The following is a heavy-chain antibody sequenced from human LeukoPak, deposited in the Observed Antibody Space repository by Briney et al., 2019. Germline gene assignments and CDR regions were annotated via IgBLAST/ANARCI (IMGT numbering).Heavy chain of an antibody. V-gene: IGHV3-23*01. CDR2: ISGSGGST. Sequence: GGSLRLSCAASGFTFSDYYMSWIRQAPGKGLEWVSAISGSGGSTYYADSVKGRFTISRDNSKNTLYLQMNSLRAEDTAVYYCAKSYSGWYSYWGQGTLVTVSS. J-gene: IGHJ4*02. CDR3: AKSYSGWYSY. D-gene: IGHD6-19*01. CDR1: GFTFSDYY.